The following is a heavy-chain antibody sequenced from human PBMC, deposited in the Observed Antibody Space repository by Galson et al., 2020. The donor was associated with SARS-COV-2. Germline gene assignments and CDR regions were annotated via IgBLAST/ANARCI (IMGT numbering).Heavy chain of an antibody. D-gene: IGHD4-17*01. CDR1: GFTFDDYT. Sequence: GGSLRLSCAASGFTFDDYTMHWVRQAPGKGLEWVSLISWDGGSTYYADSVKGRFTISRDNSKNSLYLQMNSLRTEDTALYYCAKDLTTVTTNYYGMDVWGQGTTVTVSS. J-gene: IGHJ6*02. CDR3: AKDLTTVTTNYYGMDV. V-gene: IGHV3-43*01. CDR2: ISWDGGST.